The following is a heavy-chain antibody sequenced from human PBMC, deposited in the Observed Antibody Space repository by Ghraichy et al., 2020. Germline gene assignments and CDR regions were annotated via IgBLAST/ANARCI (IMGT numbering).Heavy chain of an antibody. CDR3: ATVRPMVRGVTPPTYYYYGMDV. V-gene: IGHV4-39*07. CDR1: GGSISSSSYY. Sequence: SETLSLTCTVSGGSISSSSYYWGWIRQPPGKGLEWIGSIYYSGSTYYNPSLKSRVTISVDTSKNQFSLKLSSVTAADTAVYYCATVRPMVRGVTPPTYYYYGMDVWGQGTTVTVSS. CDR2: IYYSGST. J-gene: IGHJ6*02. D-gene: IGHD3-10*01.